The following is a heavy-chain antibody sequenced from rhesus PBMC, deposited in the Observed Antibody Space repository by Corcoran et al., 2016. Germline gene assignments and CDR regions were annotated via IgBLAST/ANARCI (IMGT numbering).Heavy chain of an antibody. CDR2: IYGSSGST. V-gene: IGHV4-76*01. D-gene: IGHD6-25*01. Sequence: QVQLQESGPGVVKPSETLSLTCAVSGYSISSGYDWSWIRQPPGKGLDCIGYIYGSSGSTNYNPSLKNLVTISKDTSKNQFSLKLSSVTAADTAVYYCARRAFIAAAGTLFDYWGQGVLVTVSS. J-gene: IGHJ4*01. CDR3: ARRAFIAAAGTLFDY. CDR1: GYSISSGYD.